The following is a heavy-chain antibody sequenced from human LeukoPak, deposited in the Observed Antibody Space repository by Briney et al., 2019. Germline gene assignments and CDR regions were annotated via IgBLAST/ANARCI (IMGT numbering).Heavy chain of an antibody. CDR1: GGSFSGYY. D-gene: IGHD2-8*01. CDR3: ASNSPCTNGVCYVGFDY. J-gene: IGHJ4*02. V-gene: IGHV4-34*01. Sequence: SETLSLTCAVYGGSFSGYYWSWIRQPPGKGLEWIGEINHSGSTNYNPSLKSRVTISVDTSKNQFSLKLSSVTAADTAVYYCASNSPCTNGVCYVGFDYWGQGTLVTVSS. CDR2: INHSGST.